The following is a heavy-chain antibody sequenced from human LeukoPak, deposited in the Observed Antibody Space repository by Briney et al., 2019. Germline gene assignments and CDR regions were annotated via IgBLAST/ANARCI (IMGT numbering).Heavy chain of an antibody. CDR2: INSDGSRT. V-gene: IGHV3-74*03. CDR3: ARDPYGFGESFDT. Sequence: GGSLRLSCAASGFTFSSDWMHWVRQAPGKGLLWVARINSDGSRTTYADAVKGRATVSRDNAQNTLYLQMNSLGADDTAVYYCARDPYGFGESFDTWGQGTLVTVSS. J-gene: IGHJ4*02. CDR1: GFTFSSDW. D-gene: IGHD3-10*01.